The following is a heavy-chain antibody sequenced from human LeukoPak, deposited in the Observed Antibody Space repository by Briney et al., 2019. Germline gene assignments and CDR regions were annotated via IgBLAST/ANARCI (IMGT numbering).Heavy chain of an antibody. J-gene: IGHJ4*02. D-gene: IGHD4-11*01. Sequence: PGGSLRLSCAASGFTVGHHYMHWVRQSPGQGLAWVSYVNTDGTTTTYADSVKGRFASSRDNAKNMVYLQMSSLRAEDTAVYYCVRDAPQSQFDYWGRGALVTVSS. V-gene: IGHV3-74*03. CDR1: GFTVGHHY. CDR2: VNTDGTTT. CDR3: VRDAPQSQFDY.